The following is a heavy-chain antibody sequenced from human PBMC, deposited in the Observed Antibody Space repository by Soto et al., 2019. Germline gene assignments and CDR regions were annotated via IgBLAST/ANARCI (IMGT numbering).Heavy chain of an antibody. J-gene: IGHJ4*02. Sequence: EVQLVESGGGLVKPGGSLRLSCAASGFTFSNAWMSWVRQAPGKGLEWVGRIKSKTDGGTTDYAAPVKGRFTISRDDSKNTLYLQMNSLRAEDTAVYYCAKAGYYYDSSGYYYYFDYWGQGTLVTVSS. D-gene: IGHD3-22*01. CDR2: IKSKTDGGTT. V-gene: IGHV3-15*01. CDR3: AKAGYYYDSSGYYYYFDY. CDR1: GFTFSNAW.